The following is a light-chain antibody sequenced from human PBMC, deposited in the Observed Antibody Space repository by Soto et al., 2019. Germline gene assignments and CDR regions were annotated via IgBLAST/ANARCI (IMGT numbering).Light chain of an antibody. V-gene: IGKV1-5*01. CDR2: DAY. CDR3: QQYNTYPWT. CDR1: QSVSSW. Sequence: DIQMTQSPSTLSASVGDRVTITCRASQSVSSWLAWYQQKPGKAPKYLIYDAYSLENRVPSRFSGSGSGTEFTLSISSLQPYDFATYYCQQYNTYPWTFGQGTKVQIK. J-gene: IGKJ1*01.